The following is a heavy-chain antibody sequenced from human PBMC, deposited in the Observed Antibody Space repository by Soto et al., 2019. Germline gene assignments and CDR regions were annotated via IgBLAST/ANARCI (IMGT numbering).Heavy chain of an antibody. CDR1: GYTFTSYY. J-gene: IGHJ6*02. V-gene: IGHV1-46*01. D-gene: IGHD3-16*01. Sequence: ASVKVSCKASGYTFTSYYMHWVRQAPGQGLEWMGIINPSGGSTSYAQKFQGRVTMTRDTSTSTVYMELSSLRSEDTAVYYCARDNSFGGVDYGMDVWGQGTTVTVSS. CDR3: ARDNSFGGVDYGMDV. CDR2: INPSGGST.